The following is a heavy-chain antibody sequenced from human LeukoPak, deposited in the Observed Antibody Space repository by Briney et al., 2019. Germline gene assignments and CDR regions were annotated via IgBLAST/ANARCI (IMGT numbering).Heavy chain of an antibody. Sequence: GGSLRLSCAASRFTVSSNYMSWVRQAPGKGLEWVSVIYSGGSTYYADSVKGRFTISRDNSKNTLYLQMNSLRAEDTAVYYCARDLAPSMLLWFGELSTAYYYYGMDVWGQGTTVTVSS. CDR3: ARDLAPSMLLWFGELSTAYYYYGMDV. V-gene: IGHV3-66*01. J-gene: IGHJ6*02. CDR1: RFTVSSNY. D-gene: IGHD3-10*01. CDR2: IYSGGST.